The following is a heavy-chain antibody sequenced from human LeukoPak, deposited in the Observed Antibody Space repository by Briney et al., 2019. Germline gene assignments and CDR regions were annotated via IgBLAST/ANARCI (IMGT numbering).Heavy chain of an antibody. CDR2: IYTSGST. D-gene: IGHD5-18*01. Sequence: SETLSLTCTVSGGSISSYYWSWIRQPAGKGLEWIGRIYTSGSTNYNPSLKSRVTMSVDSSKNQFSLNLTSVTAADTAVYYCARDGRGYSYGYDYWGQGTLVTVSS. J-gene: IGHJ4*02. CDR1: GGSISSYY. V-gene: IGHV4-4*07. CDR3: ARDGRGYSYGYDY.